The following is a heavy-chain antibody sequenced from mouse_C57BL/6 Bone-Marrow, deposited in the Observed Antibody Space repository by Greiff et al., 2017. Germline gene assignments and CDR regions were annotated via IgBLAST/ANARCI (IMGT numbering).Heavy chain of an antibody. V-gene: IGHV1-42*01. CDR3: AILYGSSSWFAY. CDR2: INPSTGGT. Sequence: EVQGVESGPELVKPGASVKISCKASGYSFTGYYMNWVKQSPEKSLEWIGEINPSTGGTTYNQKFKAKATLTVDKSSSTAYMQLKSLTSEDSAVYYCAILYGSSSWFAYWGQGTLVTVSA. D-gene: IGHD1-1*01. J-gene: IGHJ3*01. CDR1: GYSFTGYY.